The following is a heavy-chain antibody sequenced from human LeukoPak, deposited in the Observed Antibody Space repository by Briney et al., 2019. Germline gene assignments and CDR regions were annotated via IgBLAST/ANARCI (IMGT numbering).Heavy chain of an antibody. CDR3: TTFFQGY. Sequence: GGSLRLSCAASGITFSSYAMHWVRQAPGKGLEWVGRIKSKTDGGTTDYAAPVKGRFTISRDDSKNTLYLQMDSLKSEDTAVYYCTTFFQGYWGQGILVTVSS. V-gene: IGHV3-15*07. CDR2: IKSKTDGGTT. J-gene: IGHJ4*02. CDR1: GITFSSYA. D-gene: IGHD2/OR15-2a*01.